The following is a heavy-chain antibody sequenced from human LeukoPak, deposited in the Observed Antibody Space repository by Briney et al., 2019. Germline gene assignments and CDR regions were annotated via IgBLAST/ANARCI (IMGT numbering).Heavy chain of an antibody. CDR2: ISTSATAI. J-gene: IGHJ4*02. D-gene: IGHD4-17*01. Sequence: PGGSLRLSCAASGFTFSDYYMNWIRQAPGEGLGWVLYISTSATAIYYADSVKGRFTFSRDNAKNSLYLQMNSLRAEDTALYYCARSGTRLTPYVEGADYWGRGTLVSVSS. V-gene: IGHV3-11*01. CDR1: GFTFSDYY. CDR3: ARSGTRLTPYVEGADY.